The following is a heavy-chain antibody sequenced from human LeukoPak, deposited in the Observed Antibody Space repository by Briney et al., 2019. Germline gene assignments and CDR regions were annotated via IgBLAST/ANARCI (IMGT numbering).Heavy chain of an antibody. CDR3: ARDPHGNYEWDGGKTDY. CDR1: GFTFSSYS. Sequence: AGGSLRLSCAASGFTFSSYSMNWVRQAPGKGLGWVSYISSSSSTIYYADSVKGRFTISRDNAKNSLYLQMNSLRAEDTAVYYCARDPHGNYEWDGGKTDYWGQGTLVTVSS. J-gene: IGHJ4*02. D-gene: IGHD4-11*01. V-gene: IGHV3-48*01. CDR2: ISSSSSTI.